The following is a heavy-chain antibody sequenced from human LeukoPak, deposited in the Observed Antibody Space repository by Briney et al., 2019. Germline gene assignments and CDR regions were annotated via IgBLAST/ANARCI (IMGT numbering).Heavy chain of an antibody. CDR2: IWFDGSNR. CDR1: GFTFRNYG. D-gene: IGHD2-15*01. Sequence: PGRSLRLSCEASGFTFRNYGMYWVRQAPGKGLDWVGVIWFDGSNRYYADSVKGRFTISRDNSKNTLYLQVNSVRAEDTAVYYCARDTSGYYDYWGQGALVTVSS. CDR3: ARDTSGYYDY. V-gene: IGHV3-33*01. J-gene: IGHJ4*02.